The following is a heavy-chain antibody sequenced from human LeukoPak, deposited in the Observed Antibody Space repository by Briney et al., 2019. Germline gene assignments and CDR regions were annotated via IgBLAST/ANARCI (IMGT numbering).Heavy chain of an antibody. CDR2: IYYSGST. D-gene: IGHD3-22*01. J-gene: IGHJ4*02. Sequence: SETLSLTCTVSGGSISSYYWSWIRQPPGKGLEWIGYIYYSGSTNYSPSLKSRVTISVDTSKNQFSLKLSSVTAADTAVYYCASWPPIYYYDSSAKAGNDYWGQGTLVTVSS. CDR1: GGSISSYY. V-gene: IGHV4-59*01. CDR3: ASWPPIYYYDSSAKAGNDY.